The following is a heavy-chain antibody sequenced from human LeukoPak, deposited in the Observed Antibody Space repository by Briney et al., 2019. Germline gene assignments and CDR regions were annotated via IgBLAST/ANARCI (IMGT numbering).Heavy chain of an antibody. V-gene: IGHV3-64D*09. D-gene: IGHD3-22*01. CDR2: ISSNGGST. J-gene: IGHJ4*02. CDR3: VKGRDYYDSSGYYAL. Sequence: GGSLRLSCSASGFTFSSYAMHWVRQAPGKGLEYVSAISSNGGSTCYADSVKGRFTISRDNSKNTLYLQMSSLRAEDTAVYYCVKGRDYYDSSGYYALWGQGTLVTVSS. CDR1: GFTFSSYA.